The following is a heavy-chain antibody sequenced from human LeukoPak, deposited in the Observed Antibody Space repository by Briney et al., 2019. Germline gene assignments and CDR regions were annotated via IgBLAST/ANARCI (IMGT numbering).Heavy chain of an antibody. CDR2: INHSGST. CDR1: GGSFSGYY. J-gene: IGHJ6*03. D-gene: IGHD3-10*01. Sequence: SETLSLTCAVYGGSFSGYYWSWIRQPPGKGLEWIGEINHSGSTNYNPSLKSRVTISVDTSKNQFSLKLSSVTAADTAVYYCARGPYRGDISYYYYYMDVWGKGTTVTVSS. V-gene: IGHV4-34*01. CDR3: ARGPYRGDISYYYYYMDV.